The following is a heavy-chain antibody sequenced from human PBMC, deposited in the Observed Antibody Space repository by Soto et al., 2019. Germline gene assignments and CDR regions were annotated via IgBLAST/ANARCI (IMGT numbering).Heavy chain of an antibody. CDR3: ARDLLVFGYTYGDV. CDR1: GGTFSNFA. J-gene: IGHJ6*01. D-gene: IGHD3-10*02. Sequence: QVQLVQSGAEVKKPGSSVKVSCKASGGTFSNFAVMSWVRQAPGQGLEWMGGIIPIDATVYYAQKFQGRITLTADEATTTAYMDLGSLSSEDTAMSYCARDLLVFGYTYGDVWGQGTTVTVSS. V-gene: IGHV1-69*12. CDR2: IIPIDATV.